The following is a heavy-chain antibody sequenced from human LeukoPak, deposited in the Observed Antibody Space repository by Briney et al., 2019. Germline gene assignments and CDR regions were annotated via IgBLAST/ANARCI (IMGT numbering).Heavy chain of an antibody. J-gene: IGHJ4*02. CDR3: ARGASKRPYYDFWSGEPYYFDY. D-gene: IGHD3-3*01. CDR2: ISAYNGNT. CDR1: GYTFTSYG. Sequence: ASVKVSCKASGYTFTSYGISWVRQAPGQGLEWMGWISAYNGNTNYAQKLQGRVTMTTDTSTSTAYMELRGLRSDDTAVYYCARGASKRPYYDFWSGEPYYFDYWGQGTLVTVSS. V-gene: IGHV1-18*01.